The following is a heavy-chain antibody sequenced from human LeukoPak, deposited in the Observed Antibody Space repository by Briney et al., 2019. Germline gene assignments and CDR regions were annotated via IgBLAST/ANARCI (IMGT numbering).Heavy chain of an antibody. CDR2: ISYDGINK. J-gene: IGHJ4*02. Sequence: PGGSLRLSCAASGFTFNTYAMHWLRQAPGKGLEWVAVISYDGINKYYADSVRGRFTISKDNPKNTLYLQMNSLRAEDTAVYYCARVYDSTAYFYYWGQGTLVTVSS. CDR3: ARVYDSTAYFYY. CDR1: GFTFNTYA. D-gene: IGHD3-22*01. V-gene: IGHV3-30*04.